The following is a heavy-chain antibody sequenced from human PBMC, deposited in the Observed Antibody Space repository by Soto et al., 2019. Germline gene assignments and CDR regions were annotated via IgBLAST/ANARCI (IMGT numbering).Heavy chain of an antibody. D-gene: IGHD1-7*01. CDR3: ARSLPGTYGAFDL. J-gene: IGHJ3*01. CDR1: EFTFRSYW. Sequence: EVQLVDSGGGLVQPGGSLRLSCAASEFTFRSYWMHWVRQSPGKGLVWGSRISGDGSSTTYADSVRGRFTISRDNAKNTVYLQMDSLRAEDTAVYYCARSLPGTYGAFDLWGQGTMVTVSS. CDR2: ISGDGSST. V-gene: IGHV3-74*01.